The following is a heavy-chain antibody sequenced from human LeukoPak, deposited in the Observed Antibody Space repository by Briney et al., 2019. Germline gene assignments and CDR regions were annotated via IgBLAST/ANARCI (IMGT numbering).Heavy chain of an antibody. CDR3: ARPSLRSYSGYDQDGAFDI. D-gene: IGHD5-12*01. CDR1: GYTFTSYD. V-gene: IGHV1-8*01. CDR2: MNPKSGNT. Sequence: SVKVSCEASGYTFTSYDINCVRESTGQGLEWMGWMNPKSGNTGYARKFQGRVNMTRNTSISTAYMELSSLRSEDTAVYYCARPSLRSYSGYDQDGAFDIWGQGTMVTVSS. J-gene: IGHJ3*02.